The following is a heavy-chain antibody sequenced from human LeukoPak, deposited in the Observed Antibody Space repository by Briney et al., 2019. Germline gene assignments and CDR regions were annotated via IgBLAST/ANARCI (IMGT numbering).Heavy chain of an antibody. Sequence: KASETLSLTCTVSGGSISSSSSDYYWGWVRQPPGKGLEWIGSISYSGSTYYNPSLKSRVTISADTSNNKFSLKLTSVTAADTAVYYCARLPYCSGGSCYFDYWGQGTLVTVSS. CDR1: GGSISSSSSDYY. D-gene: IGHD2-15*01. CDR2: ISYSGST. V-gene: IGHV4-39*01. CDR3: ARLPYCSGGSCYFDY. J-gene: IGHJ4*02.